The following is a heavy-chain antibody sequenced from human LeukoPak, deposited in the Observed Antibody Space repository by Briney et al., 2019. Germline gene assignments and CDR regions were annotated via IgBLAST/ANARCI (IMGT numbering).Heavy chain of an antibody. J-gene: IGHJ4*02. D-gene: IGHD3-16*01. V-gene: IGHV3-48*01. Sequence: PGGSLRLSCAASGFTFSSYSMNWVRQAPGKGLEWVSYISSSSSTIYYADSVKGRFTISRDNAKNSLYLQMNSLRAEDTAVYYCARVYAARYDDYWGQGTLVTVSS. CDR1: GFTFSSYS. CDR2: ISSSSSTI. CDR3: ARVYAARYDDY.